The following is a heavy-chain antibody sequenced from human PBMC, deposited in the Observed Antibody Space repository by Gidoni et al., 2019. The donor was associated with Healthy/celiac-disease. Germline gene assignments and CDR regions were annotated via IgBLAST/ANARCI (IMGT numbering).Heavy chain of an antibody. CDR1: GFTFSRYG. Sequence: QVQLVESGGGVVQPGRSLRLSCAASGFTFSRYGMLWVRQAQGKGLGWVAVIWYDGSNKYYADSVKGRFTISRDNSKNTLYLQMNSLRAEDTAAYYCARDISGQPGWLRLSYFDYWGQGTLVTVSS. V-gene: IGHV3-33*01. D-gene: IGHD3-10*01. CDR2: IWYDGSNK. J-gene: IGHJ4*02. CDR3: ARDISGQPGWLRLSYFDY.